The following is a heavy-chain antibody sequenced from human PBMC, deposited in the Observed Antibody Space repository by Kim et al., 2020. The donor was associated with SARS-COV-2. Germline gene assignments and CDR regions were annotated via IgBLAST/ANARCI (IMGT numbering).Heavy chain of an antibody. D-gene: IGHD4-17*01. V-gene: IGHV1-18*01. CDR3: ARDLAGDYVDRNDY. J-gene: IGHJ4*02. CDR2: ISAYNGNT. Sequence: ASVKVSCKASGYTFTSYGISWVRQAPGQGLEWMGWISAYNGNTNYAQKLQGRVTMTTDTSTSTAYMELRSLRSDDTAVYYCARDLAGDYVDRNDYWGQGTLVTVSS. CDR1: GYTFTSYG.